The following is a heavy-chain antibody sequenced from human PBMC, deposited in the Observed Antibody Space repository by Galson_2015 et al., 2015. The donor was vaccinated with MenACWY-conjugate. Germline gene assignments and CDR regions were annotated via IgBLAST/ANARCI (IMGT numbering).Heavy chain of an antibody. CDR2: IYPGDSDT. V-gene: IGHV5-51*01. CDR3: ARLNIPPYGGESFDY. D-gene: IGHD4-23*01. J-gene: IGHJ4*02. CDR1: GYSFTSYW. Sequence: QSGAEVKKPGESLKISCKGSGYSFTSYWIGWVRQMPGKGLEWMGIIYPGDSDTRYSPSFQGQVTISADKSISTAYLQWSSLKASDTAMYYCARLNIPPYGGESFDYWGQGTLVTVSS.